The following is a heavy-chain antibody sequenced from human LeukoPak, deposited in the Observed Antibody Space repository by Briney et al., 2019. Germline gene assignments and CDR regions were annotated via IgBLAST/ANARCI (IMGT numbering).Heavy chain of an antibody. CDR2: INPNSGGT. CDR1: GYTFTSYA. CDR3: ARDGDIVVVVALGY. V-gene: IGHV1-2*02. J-gene: IGHJ4*02. Sequence: ASVKVSCKASGYTFTSYAMHWVRQAPGQRLEWMGWINPNSGGTNYAQKFQGRVTMTRDTSISTAYMELSRLRSDDTAVYYCARDGDIVVVVALGYWGQGTQVTVSS. D-gene: IGHD2-15*01.